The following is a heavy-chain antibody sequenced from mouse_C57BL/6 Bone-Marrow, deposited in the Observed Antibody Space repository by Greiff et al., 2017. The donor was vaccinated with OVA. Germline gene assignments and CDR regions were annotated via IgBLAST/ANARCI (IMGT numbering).Heavy chain of an antibody. Sequence: VQLQQSGAELVKPGASVKLSCKASGYTFTSYGINWVKQRPGQGLEWIGWIYPRDGSTKYNEKFKGKATLTVDASSSTAYMELRSLTSEDSAVYFCARGGTGTLFAYWGRGTLVTVTA. CDR2: IYPRDGST. J-gene: IGHJ3*01. CDR1: GYTFTSYG. CDR3: ARGGTGTLFAY. V-gene: IGHV1-85*01. D-gene: IGHD4-1*01.